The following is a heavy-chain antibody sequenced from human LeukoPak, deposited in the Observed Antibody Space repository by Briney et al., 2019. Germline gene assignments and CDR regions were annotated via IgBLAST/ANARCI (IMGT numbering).Heavy chain of an antibody. D-gene: IGHD3-9*01. CDR3: ARAGWARSINDICDY. Sequence: ASVKVSCKASRYTFTNYYMHWVRQAPGQGLEWMGWIDTNTGNPTYAQGFTGRFVFSLDTSVSTAYLQISSLKAEDTAVYYCARAGWARSINDICDYWGQGTLVTVSS. V-gene: IGHV7-4-1*02. CDR2: IDTNTGNP. CDR1: RYTFTNYY. J-gene: IGHJ4*02.